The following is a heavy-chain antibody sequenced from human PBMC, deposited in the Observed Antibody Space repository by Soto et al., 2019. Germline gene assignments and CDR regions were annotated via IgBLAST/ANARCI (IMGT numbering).Heavy chain of an antibody. V-gene: IGHV1-2*02. Sequence: GASVKVSCKASGYTFTGYYLHWVRQAPGQGLEWMGWINPYSGGRRYAEKFHGRVTMARDTSISTAFMELSGLTSDDTAVYWCGRSEHYDFYIGSYWGQGTPVTVSS. CDR1: GYTFTGYY. CDR2: INPYSGGR. D-gene: IGHD3-3*01. CDR3: GRSEHYDFYIGSY. J-gene: IGHJ4*02.